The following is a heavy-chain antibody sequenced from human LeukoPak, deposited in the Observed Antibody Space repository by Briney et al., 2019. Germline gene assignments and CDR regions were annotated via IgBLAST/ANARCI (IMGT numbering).Heavy chain of an antibody. Sequence: ASVKVSCKASGYTFTSYDINWVRQAPGQGLEWMGWMNPNSGNTGYAQKFQGRVTMTRNTSISTAYMELSSLRSEDTAVYYCARGEAAAGSVGENYWGQGTLVTVSS. D-gene: IGHD6-13*01. V-gene: IGHV1-8*01. CDR2: MNPNSGNT. J-gene: IGHJ4*02. CDR1: GYTFTSYD. CDR3: ARGEAAAGSVGENY.